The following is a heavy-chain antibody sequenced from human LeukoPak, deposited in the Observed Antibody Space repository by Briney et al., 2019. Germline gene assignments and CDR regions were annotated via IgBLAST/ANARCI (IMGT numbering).Heavy chain of an antibody. Sequence: GGSLRLSCAASGFTFRTYNMNWVRQAPGKGLEWVSYISSSGTTIYYADSVKGRFTISRDNAENSLYLQMNSLRAEDTAVYYCASLSYPGNFWGQGTLVTVSS. CDR2: ISSSGTTI. CDR1: GFTFRTYN. V-gene: IGHV3-48*01. CDR3: ASLSYPGNF. J-gene: IGHJ4*02.